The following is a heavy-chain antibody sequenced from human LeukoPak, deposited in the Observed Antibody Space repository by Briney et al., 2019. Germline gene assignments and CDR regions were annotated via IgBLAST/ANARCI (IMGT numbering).Heavy chain of an antibody. CDR3: ASATAPTYYYGSSGYVHFDY. J-gene: IGHJ4*02. Sequence: SVKVSCKASGGTFSSYAISWVRQAPGQGLEWMGGIIPIFGTANYAQKFQGRVTITADESTSTAYMELSSLRSEDTAVYYCASATAPTYYYGSSGYVHFDYWGQGTLVTVSS. D-gene: IGHD3-22*01. CDR2: IIPIFGTA. V-gene: IGHV1-69*13. CDR1: GGTFSSYA.